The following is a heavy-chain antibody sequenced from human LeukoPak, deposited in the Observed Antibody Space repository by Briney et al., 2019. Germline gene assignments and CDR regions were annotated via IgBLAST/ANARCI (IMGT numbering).Heavy chain of an antibody. V-gene: IGHV1-18*01. CDR1: GYTFTSYG. CDR3: ARGLSWIAVAGTGGDY. Sequence: GASVKVSCKASGYTFTSYGISWVRQAPGQGLEWMGWISAYNGNTNYAQKLQGRVTMTTDTSTSTAYMELRSLRSDDTAVYYYARGLSWIAVAGTGGDYWGQGTLVTVSS. CDR2: ISAYNGNT. D-gene: IGHD6-19*01. J-gene: IGHJ4*02.